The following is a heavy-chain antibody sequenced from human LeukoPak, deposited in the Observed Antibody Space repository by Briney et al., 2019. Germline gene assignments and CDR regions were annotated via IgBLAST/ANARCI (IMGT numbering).Heavy chain of an antibody. Sequence: SETLSLTCTVSGGSISSYYWSWIRQPPGKGLEWIGYIYYSGSTNYNPSLKSRATISVDTSKNQFSLKLSSVTAADTAVYYCARDRRRYCSGGSCYSGYYYYMDVWGKGTTVTVSS. D-gene: IGHD2-15*01. V-gene: IGHV4-59*01. J-gene: IGHJ6*03. CDR1: GGSISSYY. CDR3: ARDRRRYCSGGSCYSGYYYYMDV. CDR2: IYYSGST.